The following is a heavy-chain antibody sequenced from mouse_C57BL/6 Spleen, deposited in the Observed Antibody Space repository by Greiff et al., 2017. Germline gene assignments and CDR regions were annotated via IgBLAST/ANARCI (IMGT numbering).Heavy chain of an antibody. J-gene: IGHJ4*01. Sequence: VKLVASGGGLVTPGGSLKLSCAASGFTFSASGMHWVRQAPEKGLEWVAYISSGSSTIYYADTVKGRFTISRDNAKNTLFLQMTSLRSEDTAMYYCARHGLHAMDYWGQGTSVTVSS. CDR3: ARHGLHAMDY. CDR1: GFTFSASG. D-gene: IGHD1-1*02. CDR2: ISSGSSTI. V-gene: IGHV5-17*01.